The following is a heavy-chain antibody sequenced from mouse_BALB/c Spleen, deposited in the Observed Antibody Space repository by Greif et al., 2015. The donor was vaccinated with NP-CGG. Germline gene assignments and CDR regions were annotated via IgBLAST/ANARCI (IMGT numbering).Heavy chain of an antibody. CDR3: ARYVYYRSTFDY. D-gene: IGHD1-1*01. V-gene: IGHV14-3*02. CDR2: IDPANGNT. J-gene: IGHJ2*01. Sequence: VQLKQSGAELVKPGASVRLSCTASGFNIQDTYMHWVKQRPEQGLEWIGRIDPANGNTRYDPKFQGKATLTADTSSNTADLQLSSLTSEDTAVYFCARYVYYRSTFDYWGQGTTLTVSS. CDR1: GFNIQDTY.